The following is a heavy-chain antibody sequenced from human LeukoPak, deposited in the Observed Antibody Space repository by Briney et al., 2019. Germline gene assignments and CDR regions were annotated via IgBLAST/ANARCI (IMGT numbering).Heavy chain of an antibody. CDR3: AREGLGELTLDC. CDR1: GGTFSSYA. CDR2: IIPIFGTA. Sequence: SVTVSCKASGGTFSSYAISWVRQAPGQGLEWMGGIIPIFGTANYAQKFQGRVTITTDTSTSTAYMELRSLRSDDTAVYYCAREGLGELTLDCWGQGTLVTVSS. D-gene: IGHD3-16*01. V-gene: IGHV1-69*05. J-gene: IGHJ4*02.